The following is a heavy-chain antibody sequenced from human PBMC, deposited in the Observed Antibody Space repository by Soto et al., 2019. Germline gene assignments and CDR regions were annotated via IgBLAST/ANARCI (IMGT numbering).Heavy chain of an antibody. CDR2: IRSKANSYAT. CDR1: GFTFSGSA. V-gene: IGHV3-73*01. J-gene: IGHJ6*02. D-gene: IGHD3-9*01. Sequence: GGSLRLSCAASGFTFSGSAMHWVRQASGKGLEWVGRIRSKANSYATAYAASVKGRFTISRDDSKNTAYLQMNSLKTEDTAVYYCTSSSPPLGILTGYYRGLIYYGMDVWGQGTTVTVSS. CDR3: TSSSPPLGILTGYYRGLIYYGMDV.